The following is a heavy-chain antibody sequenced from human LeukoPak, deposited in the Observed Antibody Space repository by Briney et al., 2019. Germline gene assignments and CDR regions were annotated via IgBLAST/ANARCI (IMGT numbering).Heavy chain of an antibody. Sequence: SETLSLTCAVYGGSFSGYSWSWIRQPPGKGLEWIGEINHSGSTNYNPSLKSRVTISVDTSKNQFSLKLSSVTAADTAVYYCARGRGRTFDIWGQGTMVTVSS. CDR3: ARGRGRTFDI. J-gene: IGHJ3*02. CDR1: GGSFSGYS. V-gene: IGHV4-34*01. CDR2: INHSGST.